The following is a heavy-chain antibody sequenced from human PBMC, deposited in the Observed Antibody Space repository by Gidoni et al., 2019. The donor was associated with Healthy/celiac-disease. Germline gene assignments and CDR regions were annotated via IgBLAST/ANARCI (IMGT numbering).Heavy chain of an antibody. CDR3: ARVRSSWDLLGYYGMDV. J-gene: IGHJ6*02. Sequence: GLEWMGWISAYNGNTNYAQKLQGRVTMTTDTSTSTAYMELRSLRSDDTAVYYCARVRSSWDLLGYYGMDVWGQGTTVTVSS. V-gene: IGHV1-18*01. CDR2: ISAYNGNT. D-gene: IGHD6-13*01.